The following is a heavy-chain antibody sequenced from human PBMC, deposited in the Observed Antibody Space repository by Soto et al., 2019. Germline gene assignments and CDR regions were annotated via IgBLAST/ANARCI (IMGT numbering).Heavy chain of an antibody. V-gene: IGHV3-11*05. Sequence: GGSLTLSCADSGSTFSDYYISWIPQAPGKGLEWVSYISSSSSYTNYADSVKGRFTISRDNAKNSLYLQMNSLRAEDTAVYYCAREFYSAYYYDSSGPNWFDPWGQGT. D-gene: IGHD3-22*01. CDR3: AREFYSAYYYDSSGPNWFDP. CDR2: ISSSSSYT. J-gene: IGHJ5*02. CDR1: GSTFSDYY.